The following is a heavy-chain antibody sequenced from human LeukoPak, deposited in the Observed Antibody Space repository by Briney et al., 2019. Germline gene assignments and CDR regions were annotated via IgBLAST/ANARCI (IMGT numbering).Heavy chain of an antibody. Sequence: ASVKVSCKASGYTFTGYYMRWVRQAPGQGLEWMGWINPNSGGTNYAQKFQGRVTMTRDTSISTAYMELSRLRSDDTAVYYCARDRENYYDSSGSPWFDPWGQGTLVTVSS. CDR1: GYTFTGYY. J-gene: IGHJ5*02. CDR2: INPNSGGT. D-gene: IGHD3-22*01. V-gene: IGHV1-2*02. CDR3: ARDRENYYDSSGSPWFDP.